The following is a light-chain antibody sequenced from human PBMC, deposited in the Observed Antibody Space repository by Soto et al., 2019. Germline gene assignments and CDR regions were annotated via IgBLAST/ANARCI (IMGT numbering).Light chain of an antibody. CDR2: DAS. Sequence: EVVMTECPATLSLTPGERATLSCRASQSVTGYLAWYQQKPGQAPRLLIYDASTRATDIPARFSGSGSGTEFTLTISSLQSEDFAVYYCQQYNNWPRTFGQGTKLEIK. V-gene: IGKV3-15*01. CDR3: QQYNNWPRT. CDR1: QSVTGY. J-gene: IGKJ2*01.